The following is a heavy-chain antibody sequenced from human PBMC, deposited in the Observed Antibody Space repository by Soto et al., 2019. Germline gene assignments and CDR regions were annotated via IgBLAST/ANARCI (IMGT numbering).Heavy chain of an antibody. J-gene: IGHJ4*02. CDR1: GVSIGDTSYY. CDR3: ARHGSY. V-gene: IGHV4-39*01. CDR2: IYFSATT. Sequence: PSETLSVTCNVSGVSIGDTSYYWGWIRQPPGKGLEWIGTIYFSATTFYNPSLKSRLTISVDTSRNQFSLRLRSVTAADTAVYYCARHGSYGAQGTLVTVSS.